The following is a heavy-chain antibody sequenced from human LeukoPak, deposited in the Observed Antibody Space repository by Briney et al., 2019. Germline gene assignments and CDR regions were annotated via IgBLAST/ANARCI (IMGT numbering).Heavy chain of an antibody. D-gene: IGHD1-26*01. CDR2: ISGSGSST. CDR3: AKGGSTSGADY. Sequence: GGSLRLSCAASGFTFSNYAMTWVRQAPGKGLEGVSAISGSGSSTYYADSVKGRFTISRDNSKNTLYLQMNSLRAEDTAVYYCAKGGSTSGADYWGQGTLVTVSS. V-gene: IGHV3-23*01. CDR1: GFTFSNYA. J-gene: IGHJ4*02.